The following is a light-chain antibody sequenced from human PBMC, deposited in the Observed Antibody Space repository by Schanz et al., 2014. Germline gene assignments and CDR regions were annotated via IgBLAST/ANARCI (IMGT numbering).Light chain of an antibody. Sequence: EIVLTQSPGTLSLSPGERATLSCRASHSVSSDFLVWYQQKPGQAPRLLIYGASSRADGIPDRFSGSGSGTDFTLTISSLQSEDFAVYYCQQYNNWPPLTFGGGTKVVIK. J-gene: IGKJ4*01. CDR2: GAS. CDR3: QQYNNWPPLT. CDR1: HSVSSDF. V-gene: IGKV3-20*01.